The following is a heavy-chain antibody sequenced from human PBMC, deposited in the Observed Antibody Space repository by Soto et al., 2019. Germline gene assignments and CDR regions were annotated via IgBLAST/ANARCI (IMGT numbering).Heavy chain of an antibody. V-gene: IGHV1-2*02. CDR2: INPNSGGT. J-gene: IGHJ6*02. CDR3: AREGCSSTSCYRRGPYYYYGMDV. D-gene: IGHD2-2*01. CDR1: GYTFTSYY. Sequence: ASVKVSCEASGYTFTSYYMHWVRQSPGQGLEWMGWINPNSGGTNYAQKFQGRVTMTRDTSISTAYMELSRLRSDDTAVYYCAREGCSSTSCYRRGPYYYYGMDVWGQGTTVTVSS.